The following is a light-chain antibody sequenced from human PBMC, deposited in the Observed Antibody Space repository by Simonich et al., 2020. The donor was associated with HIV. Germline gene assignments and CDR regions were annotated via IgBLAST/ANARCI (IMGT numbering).Light chain of an antibody. CDR1: QSVLYSSNNKNY. CDR3: QQYYSTPPT. J-gene: IGKJ1*01. Sequence: DIVMTQSPDSLAVSLGERATINCKSSQSVLYSSNNKNYLAWYQQKPGHPPNLLIYWASTRESGVPDRFRARGAGTDFTLTISRLQAEDVAIYYCQQYYSTPPTFGQGTKVEIK. V-gene: IGKV4-1*01. CDR2: WAS.